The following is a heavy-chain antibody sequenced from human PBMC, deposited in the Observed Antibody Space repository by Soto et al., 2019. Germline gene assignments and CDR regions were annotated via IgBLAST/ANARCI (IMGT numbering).Heavy chain of an antibody. CDR2: ISGSGGST. Sequence: GGSLRLSCAASGFTFSSYAMSWVRQAPGKGLEWVSAISGSGGSTYYADSVKGRFTISRDNSKNTLYLQMNSLRAEDTAVYYCAKDNHIVVVPAAINFDYWGQGTLVTVSS. CDR1: GFTFSSYA. CDR3: AKDNHIVVVPAAINFDY. D-gene: IGHD2-2*01. J-gene: IGHJ4*02. V-gene: IGHV3-23*01.